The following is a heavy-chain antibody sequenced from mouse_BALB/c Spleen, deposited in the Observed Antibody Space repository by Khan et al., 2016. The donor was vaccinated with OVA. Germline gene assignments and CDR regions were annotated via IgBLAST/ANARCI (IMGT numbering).Heavy chain of an antibody. V-gene: IGHV5-6-4*01. CDR3: TRDRNYYGSSFYFDY. Sequence: EVELVESGGGLVKPGGSLRLSCEASGFTFSSYSMSWVRQTPEKRLEWVATITSGGSYTYYPDSVQGRFTISRDHAKNTLYLQMSSLKSEDTDIYYCTRDRNYYGSSFYFDYWGQGTTLTVSS. J-gene: IGHJ2*01. CDR2: ITSGGSYT. CDR1: GFTFSSYS. D-gene: IGHD1-1*01.